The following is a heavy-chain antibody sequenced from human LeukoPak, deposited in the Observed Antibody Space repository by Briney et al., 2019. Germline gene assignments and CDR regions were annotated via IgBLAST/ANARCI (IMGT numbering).Heavy chain of an antibody. CDR1: GFTFSNYW. Sequence: GGSLRLSCAASGFTFSNYWMSWVRQAPGKGLEWVANIKQEGSVKYYVDSVKGRFTISRYNAKNSVYLQFNSLRAEDTGIYYCARIGYSSSSFDYWGQGTLVTASS. D-gene: IGHD6-6*01. CDR2: IKQEGSVK. J-gene: IGHJ4*02. V-gene: IGHV3-7*01. CDR3: ARIGYSSSSFDY.